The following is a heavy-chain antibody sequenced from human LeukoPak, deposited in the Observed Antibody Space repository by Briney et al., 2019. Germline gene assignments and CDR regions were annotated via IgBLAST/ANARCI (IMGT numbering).Heavy chain of an antibody. CDR1: GFTFSSYA. V-gene: IGHV3-23*01. CDR3: AKDLEYYYDSSGYYYSDY. CDR2: ISGSGGST. J-gene: IGHJ4*02. D-gene: IGHD3-22*01. Sequence: GGSLRLSCAASGFTFSSYAMSWVRQAPGKGLEWVSAISGSGGSTYYADSVKGRFTISRDNSKDTLYLQMNSLRAEDTAVYYCAKDLEYYYDSSGYYYSDYWGQGTLVTVSS.